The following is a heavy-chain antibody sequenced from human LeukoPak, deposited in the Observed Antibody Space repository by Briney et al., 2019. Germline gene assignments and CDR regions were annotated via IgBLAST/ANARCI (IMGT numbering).Heavy chain of an antibody. CDR2: ISYDGSNK. J-gene: IGHJ4*02. V-gene: IGHV3-30-3*01. CDR3: ARDGWFGELGLWEFDY. Sequence: GGSLRLSCAASGFTFSSYAMHWVRQAPGKGLEWVAVISYDGSNKYYADSVKGRFTISRDNSKNTLYLQMNSLRAEDTAVYYCARDGWFGELGLWEFDYWGQGTLVTVSS. D-gene: IGHD3-10*01. CDR1: GFTFSSYA.